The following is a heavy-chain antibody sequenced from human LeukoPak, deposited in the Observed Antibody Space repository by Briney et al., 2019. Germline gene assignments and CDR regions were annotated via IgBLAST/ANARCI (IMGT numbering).Heavy chain of an antibody. Sequence: GGSLRLSCAASGFTFSSYAMHWVRQAPGKGLEWVAIISYDGTYKYYADSVKGRFTISRENSENTLFLQMNSLRADDTAVYYCARETSGTSKIDSWGQGTLVTVSS. CDR3: ARETSGTSKIDS. D-gene: IGHD3-10*01. CDR2: ISYDGTYK. CDR1: GFTFSSYA. J-gene: IGHJ4*02. V-gene: IGHV3-30*04.